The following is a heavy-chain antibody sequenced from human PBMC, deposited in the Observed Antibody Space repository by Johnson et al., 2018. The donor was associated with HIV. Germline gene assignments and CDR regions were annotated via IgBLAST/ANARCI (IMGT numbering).Heavy chain of an antibody. D-gene: IGHD3-10*01. CDR1: GFTFSSYW. V-gene: IGHV3-7*01. CDR3: ARKARGQGAFDI. J-gene: IGHJ3*02. CDR2: INQDGTEK. Sequence: VQLVESGGGVVQPGGSLRLSCAASGFTFSSYWLSWVRQAPGKGLEWVANINQDGTEKYYADSVKGRFTIARDNSKNTLYLQMNSLRAEDTAVYYCARKARGQGAFDIWGQGTMVTVSS.